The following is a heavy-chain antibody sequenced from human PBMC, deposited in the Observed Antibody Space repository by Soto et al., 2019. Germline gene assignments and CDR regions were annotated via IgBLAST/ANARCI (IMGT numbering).Heavy chain of an antibody. V-gene: IGHV3-74*01. J-gene: IGHJ5*02. CDR1: GFTLGSHR. CDR3: AAVFDL. CDR2: IDTDGGGT. Sequence: DVQLVESGGGLVQPGGSLRVSCAASGFTLGSHRIHWVRQPPGKGLEWVSRIDTDGGGTSYADSVKGRFTISTDNAKNTVYLQMNGLRAEDTGVCYCAAVFDLWGQGTLVTVSS.